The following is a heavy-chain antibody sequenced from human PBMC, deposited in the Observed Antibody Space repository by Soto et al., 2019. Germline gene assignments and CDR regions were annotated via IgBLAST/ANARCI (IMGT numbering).Heavy chain of an antibody. D-gene: IGHD1-26*01. CDR3: SHISYYIAPADF. V-gene: IGHV2-5*02. Sequence: SGPTLVNPTQTLTLTCSFSGFSLTTTGVGVGWIRQPPGKALEWLALIYWDDDKRYSPSLKSRLTITKDTSKNQVVLTVTNMDPVDTATYYCSHISYYIAPADFWGQGTLVTVSS. CDR1: GFSLTTTGVG. J-gene: IGHJ4*02. CDR2: IYWDDDK.